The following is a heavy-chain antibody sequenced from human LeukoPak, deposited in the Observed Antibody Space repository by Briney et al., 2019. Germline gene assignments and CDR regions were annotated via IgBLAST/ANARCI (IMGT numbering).Heavy chain of an antibody. J-gene: IGHJ3*02. CDR1: GGSISSGGYS. Sequence: RSSETLSLTCAVSGGSISSGGYSWSWIRQPPGKGLEWIGYIYHSGSTYYNPSLKSRVTISVDRSKNQFSLKLSSVTAADTAVYYCARAQYSSSSGDAFDIWGQGTMVTVSS. D-gene: IGHD6-6*01. CDR3: ARAQYSSSSGDAFDI. V-gene: IGHV4-30-2*01. CDR2: IYHSGST.